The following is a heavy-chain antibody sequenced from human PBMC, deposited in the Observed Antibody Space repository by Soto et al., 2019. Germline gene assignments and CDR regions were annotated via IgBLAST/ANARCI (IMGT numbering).Heavy chain of an antibody. J-gene: IGHJ4*02. CDR3: ARLSNTNYYGSGSIDY. CDR2: IIPILGIA. V-gene: IGHV1-69*10. CDR1: GGTFSSYA. Sequence: ASVKVSCKASGGTFSSYAISWVRQAPGQGLEWMGGIIPILGIANYAQKFQGRVTITADKSTSTAYMELSSLRSEDTAVYYCARLSNTNYYGSGSIDYWGQGTLVTVSS. D-gene: IGHD3-10*01.